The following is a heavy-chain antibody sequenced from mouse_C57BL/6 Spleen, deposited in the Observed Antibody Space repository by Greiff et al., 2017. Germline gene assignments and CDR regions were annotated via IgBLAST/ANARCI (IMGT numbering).Heavy chain of an antibody. CDR1: GYSITSGYY. CDR3: ARDLFSY. CDR2: ISYDGSN. Sequence: VQLQQSGPGLVKPSQSLSLTCSVTGYSITSGYYWNWIRQFPGNKLEWMGYISYDGSNNYKPSLKNRISITRDTSKNQFFLKLNSVTTEDTATYYCARDLFSYWGQGTLVTVSA. V-gene: IGHV3-6*01. J-gene: IGHJ3*01.